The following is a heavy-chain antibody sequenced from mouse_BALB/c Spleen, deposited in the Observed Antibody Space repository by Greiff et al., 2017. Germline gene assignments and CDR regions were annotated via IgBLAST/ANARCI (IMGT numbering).Heavy chain of an antibody. J-gene: IGHJ4*01. V-gene: IGHV1S135*01. CDR2: IDPYNGGT. CDR1: GYAFTSYN. CDR3: ARWENWDHAMDY. Sequence: EVKLQESGPELVKPGASVKVSCKASGYAFTSYNMYWVKQSHGKSLEWIGYIDPYNGGTSYNQKFKGKATLTVDKSSSTAYMHLNSLTSEDSAVYYCARWENWDHAMDYWGQGTSVTVSS. D-gene: IGHD4-1*01.